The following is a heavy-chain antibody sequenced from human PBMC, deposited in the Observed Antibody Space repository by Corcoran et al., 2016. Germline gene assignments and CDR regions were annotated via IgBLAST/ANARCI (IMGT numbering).Heavy chain of an antibody. D-gene: IGHD3-22*01. CDR3: ARDLGDSSGYYY. Sequence: EVQLVESGGGLVKPGGSLRLSCAASGFTFSSYSMNWVRQAPGKGLEWVSSISSSSSYIYYADSVKGRFTISRGNAKNSLYLQMNSLRAEETAVYYCARDLGDSSGYYYCGQGTLVTVSS. J-gene: IGHJ4*02. CDR1: GFTFSSYS. CDR2: ISSSSSYI. V-gene: IGHV3-21*01.